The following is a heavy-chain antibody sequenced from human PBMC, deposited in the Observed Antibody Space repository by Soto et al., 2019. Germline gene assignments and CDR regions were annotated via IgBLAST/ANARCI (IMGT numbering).Heavy chain of an antibody. Sequence: PGGSLRLSCAAAGFTCSSYWMSWVRQAPGKGLEWVANIKPDGSEKWYVDSVKGRFTISRDNAKNSLYLQMNSLRAEDTAVYYCARGDYYDSSGPFSDAFDIWGQGTMVTVSS. V-gene: IGHV3-7*04. CDR1: GFTCSSYW. D-gene: IGHD3-22*01. CDR2: IKPDGSEK. J-gene: IGHJ3*02. CDR3: ARGDYYDSSGPFSDAFDI.